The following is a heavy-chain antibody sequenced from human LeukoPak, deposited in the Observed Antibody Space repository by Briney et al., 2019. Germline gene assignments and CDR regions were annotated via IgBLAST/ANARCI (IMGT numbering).Heavy chain of an antibody. J-gene: IGHJ3*02. V-gene: IGHV1-2*06. Sequence: ASVKVSCKASGDTFTGYYMHWVRQAPGQGLEWMGRINPNSGGTNYAQKFQGRVTMTRDTSISTAYMELSRLRSDDTAVYYCARVHSSNWDAFDIWGQGTMVTVSS. CDR3: ARVHSSNWDAFDI. D-gene: IGHD7-27*01. CDR2: INPNSGGT. CDR1: GDTFTGYY.